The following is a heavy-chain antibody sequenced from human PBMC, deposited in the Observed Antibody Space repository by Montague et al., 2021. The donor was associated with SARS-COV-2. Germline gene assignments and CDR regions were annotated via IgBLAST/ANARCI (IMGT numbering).Heavy chain of an antibody. Sequence: SETLSLTCTVSGGSISSYNWSWIRQPPGKGLEWIGYTYYSGSTNYNPSLKSRVTISVDTSKNQFSLQLSSVTAADTAVYYCAREACSSTSCSPFLDYWGQGTLVTVSS. V-gene: IGHV4-59*01. J-gene: IGHJ4*02. CDR1: GGSISSYN. D-gene: IGHD2-2*01. CDR3: AREACSSTSCSPFLDY. CDR2: TYYSGST.